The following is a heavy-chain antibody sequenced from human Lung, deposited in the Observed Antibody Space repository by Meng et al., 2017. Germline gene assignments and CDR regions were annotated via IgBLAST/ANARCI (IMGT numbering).Heavy chain of an antibody. CDR3: AKYCYGLGDYFDN. V-gene: IGHV3-23*04. CDR2: LSGGGFTT. Sequence: VRVGGSGGGLVPPGGSLRLSGAASGFSFSSYAMSWVRRAPGKGLEWLAALSGGGFTTYYADSVKGRFTISRHNSKNTLYLQVNSLRAEDTALYYCAKYCYGLGDYFDNWGQGALVTVSS. D-gene: IGHD3-10*01. J-gene: IGHJ4*02. CDR1: GFSFSSYA.